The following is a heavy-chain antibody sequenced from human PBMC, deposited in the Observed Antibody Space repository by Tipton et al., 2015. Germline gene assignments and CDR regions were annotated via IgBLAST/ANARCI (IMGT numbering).Heavy chain of an antibody. V-gene: IGHV4-34*01. CDR2: INDSGST. Sequence: LRLSCAVYGGSFSGYYWSWIRQTPGEGLEWIGEINDSGSTNYNPSLKTRVTISGDTSKNQFSLELNSVTAADTAVYYCARERENSYGSFDHWGQGSL. D-gene: IGHD3-16*01. CDR3: ARERENSYGSFDH. J-gene: IGHJ4*02. CDR1: GGSFSGYY.